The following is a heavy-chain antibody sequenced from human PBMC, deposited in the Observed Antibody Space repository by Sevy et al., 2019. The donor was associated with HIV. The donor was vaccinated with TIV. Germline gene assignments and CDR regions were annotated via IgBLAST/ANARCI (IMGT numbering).Heavy chain of an antibody. CDR2: LSSTGKP. Sequence: SETLSLTCAVSGPSLTTSYWTWIRQPAGKGPEWIGRLSSTGKPNSNPSLRSRVTLSRDMSKNQFFLRLTSVTAADTAIYYVARRRKSWFDPWGQGTLVTVSS. V-gene: IGHV4-4*07. CDR1: GPSLTTSY. CDR3: ARRRKSWFDP. J-gene: IGHJ5*02.